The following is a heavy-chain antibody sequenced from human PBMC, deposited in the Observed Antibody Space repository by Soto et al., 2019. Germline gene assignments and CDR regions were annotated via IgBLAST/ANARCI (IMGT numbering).Heavy chain of an antibody. CDR2: IIPIFQTT. J-gene: IGHJ4*02. CDR3: VRDRGTQMHLFVWDN. CDR1: GGTFSNYA. V-gene: IGHV1-69*01. D-gene: IGHD3-10*01. Sequence: QVQLVQSGAEAKKPGSSVKVSCKASGGTFSNYAFSWVRQAPGQGLEWMGGIIPIFQTTMYPQMFQDRVTITADGSTSTTYLELSSLRSEDTAVYYCVRDRGTQMHLFVWDNWGQGTLVTVSS.